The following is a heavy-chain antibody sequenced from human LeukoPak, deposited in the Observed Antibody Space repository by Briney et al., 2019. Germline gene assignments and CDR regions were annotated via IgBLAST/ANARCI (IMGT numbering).Heavy chain of an antibody. D-gene: IGHD2-21*01. V-gene: IGHV4-39*01. CDR2: IYYTAST. Sequence: SETLSLTCTVSGGSISRSSYYWGWIRQPPGKGLEWIGTIYYTASTDYNPSLKSRVTISVDTSKKQFSLKLGSVTAADTAVYYCASGPSDTEYYFDNWGQGSLVTVSS. CDR1: GGSISRSSYY. CDR3: ASGPSDTEYYFDN. J-gene: IGHJ4*02.